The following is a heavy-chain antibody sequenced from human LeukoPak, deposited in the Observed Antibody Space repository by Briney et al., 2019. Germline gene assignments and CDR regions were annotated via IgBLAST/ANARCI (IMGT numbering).Heavy chain of an antibody. CDR1: GYSFTSYW. D-gene: IGHD2/OR15-2a*01. CDR3: ARSESTTLLSDGIDY. CDR2: IYPGDSDT. V-gene: IGHV5-51*01. J-gene: IGHJ4*02. Sequence: GESLKISCKGSGYSFTSYWIGWVRQMPGKGLEWMGIIYPGDSDTRYSPSFQGQVTISADKSVSTAYLQWSSLKASDTAMYYCARSESTTLLSDGIDYWGQGTLVTVSS.